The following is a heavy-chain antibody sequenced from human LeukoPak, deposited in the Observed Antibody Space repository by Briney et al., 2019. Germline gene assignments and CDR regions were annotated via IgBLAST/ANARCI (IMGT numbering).Heavy chain of an antibody. V-gene: IGHV1-69*05. J-gene: IGHJ5*02. CDR3: ARSPEYSSSLAWRFDP. Sequence: SVKVFCKASGGSFNSNVFSWVRQAPGQGLEWMGGIIPIFGTANYAQKFQGRVTITTDESTSTAYMELSSLRSEDTAVYYCARSPEYSSSLAWRFDPWGQGTLVTVSS. CDR1: GGSFNSNV. D-gene: IGHD6-6*01. CDR2: IIPIFGTA.